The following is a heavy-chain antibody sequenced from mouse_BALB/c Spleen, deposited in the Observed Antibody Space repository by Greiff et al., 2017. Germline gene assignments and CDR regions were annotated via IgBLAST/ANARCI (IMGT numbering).Heavy chain of an antibody. Sequence: EVQLQQSGPGLVKPSQSLSLTCSVTGYSITSGYYWNWIRQFPGNKLEWMGYISYDGSNNYNPSLKNRISITRDTSKNQFFLKLNSGTTEDTATYNCARAGYYDGIDYWGQGTSVTVSS. CDR1: GYSITSGYY. J-gene: IGHJ4*01. V-gene: IGHV3-6*02. CDR2: ISYDGSN. CDR3: ARAGYYDGIDY.